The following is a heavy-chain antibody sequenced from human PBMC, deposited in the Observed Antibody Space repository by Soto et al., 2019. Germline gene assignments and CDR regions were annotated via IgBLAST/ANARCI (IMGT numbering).Heavy chain of an antibody. CDR3: LRDIFGVVIFDS. J-gene: IGHJ4*02. CDR1: GFSFSDSA. V-gene: IGHV3-64D*06. CDR2: ISTNGRNT. D-gene: IGHD3-3*01. Sequence: GSLRLSCSASGFSFSDSAMHWVRQAPGKRLEYVSAISTNGRNTYYADSVKGRFTISRDNSKNTVHLQMSSLRTEDTAIYYCLRDIFGVVIFDSWGQGTPVTVSS.